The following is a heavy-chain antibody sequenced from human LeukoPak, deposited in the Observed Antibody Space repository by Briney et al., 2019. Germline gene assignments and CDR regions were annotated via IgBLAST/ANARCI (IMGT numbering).Heavy chain of an antibody. CDR2: IYTSGST. Sequence: SETLSLNCTVSGGSISSGSYYWSWIRQPAGKGLEWIGRIYTSGSTNYNPSLKSRVTISVDTSKNQFSLKLSSVTAADTAVYYCATLSKGKGAFDIWGQGTMVTVSS. CDR3: ATLSKGKGAFDI. D-gene: IGHD3-16*02. J-gene: IGHJ3*02. CDR1: GGSISSGSYY. V-gene: IGHV4-61*02.